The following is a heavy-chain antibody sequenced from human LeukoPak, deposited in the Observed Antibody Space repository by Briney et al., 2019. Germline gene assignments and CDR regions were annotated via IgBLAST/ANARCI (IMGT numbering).Heavy chain of an antibody. CDR1: GGSISSYY. Sequence: SETLSLTCTVSGGSISSYYWSWIRQPPGKGLEWIGYIYYSGSTNYNPSLKSRVTISVDTSKNQFSLKLSSVTAADTAVYYCARSSMAANFPDYWGQGTLVTVSS. CDR2: IYYSGST. V-gene: IGHV4-59*01. D-gene: IGHD2/OR15-2a*01. CDR3: ARSSMAANFPDY. J-gene: IGHJ4*02.